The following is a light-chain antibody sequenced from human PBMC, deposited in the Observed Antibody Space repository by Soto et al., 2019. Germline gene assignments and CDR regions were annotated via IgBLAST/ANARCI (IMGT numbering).Light chain of an antibody. CDR1: QIVSSY. CDR2: DAS. CDR3: QPAIT. V-gene: IGKV3-11*01. J-gene: IGKJ5*01. Sequence: EIVWTQSPATLSLSPGERATLSCRASQIVSSYLARYQQKPGQAPRHLIYDASNRATGIPGRFSGSGSGTDFSLTISGLEPEDFAVYCCQPAITFGQGTRLEIK.